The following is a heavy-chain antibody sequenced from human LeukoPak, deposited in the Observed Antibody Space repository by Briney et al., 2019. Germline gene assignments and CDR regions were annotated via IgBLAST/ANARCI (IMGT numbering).Heavy chain of an antibody. CDR2: IYYSGST. CDR3: ASLAVGATSFWGMDV. D-gene: IGHD1-26*01. J-gene: IGHJ6*02. CDR1: GGSISSSSYY. Sequence: SETLSLTCTVSGGSISSSSYYWGWIRQPPGKGLEWIGSIYYSGSTYYNPSLKSRVTISVDTSKNQFSLKLSSVTAADTAVYYCASLAVGATSFWGMDVWGQGTTVTVSS. V-gene: IGHV4-39*07.